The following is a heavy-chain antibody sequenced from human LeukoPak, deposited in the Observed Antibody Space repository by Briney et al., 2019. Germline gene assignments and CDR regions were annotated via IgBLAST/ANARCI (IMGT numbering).Heavy chain of an antibody. Sequence: QSGGSLRLSCAASGFTFSSYAMHWVRQAPGKGLEWVAVISYDGSNKYYADSVKGRFTISRDNSKNTLYLQMNSLRAEDTAVYYCAKQDPPDAFDIWGQGTMVTVSS. V-gene: IGHV3-30-3*02. J-gene: IGHJ3*02. CDR3: AKQDPPDAFDI. CDR1: GFTFSSYA. CDR2: ISYDGSNK.